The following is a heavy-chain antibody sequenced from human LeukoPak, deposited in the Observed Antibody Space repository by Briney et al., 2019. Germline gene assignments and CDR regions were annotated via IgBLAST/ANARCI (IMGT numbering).Heavy chain of an antibody. CDR2: IYYSGST. J-gene: IGHJ6*03. Sequence: SETLSLTCTVSGGSISSSSYYWGWIRQPPGKGLEWIGSIYYSGSTYYNPSLKSRVTISVDTSKNQFSLKLSSVTAADTAVYYCARARYSNYWTHYYYYMDVWGKGTTVTVSS. V-gene: IGHV4-39*07. CDR1: GGSISSSSYY. D-gene: IGHD4-11*01. CDR3: ARARYSNYWTHYYYYMDV.